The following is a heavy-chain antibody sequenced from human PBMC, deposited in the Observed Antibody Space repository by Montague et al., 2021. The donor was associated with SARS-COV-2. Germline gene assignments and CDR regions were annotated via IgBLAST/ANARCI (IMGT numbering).Heavy chain of an antibody. CDR3: ARFPTSYYYDSKAAPATPDAFDI. J-gene: IGHJ3*02. V-gene: IGHV4-34*01. CDR1: GGSFSGYY. CDR2: ISHSGST. Sequence: SETLSLTCAVYGGSFSGYYWSWIRRPPGKGLEWIGEISHSGSTNYNPSLKSRVTISIDTSKNQFSLKLSSVTAADTAVYYCARFPTSYYYDSKAAPATPDAFDIWGQGTMVTVSS. D-gene: IGHD3-22*01.